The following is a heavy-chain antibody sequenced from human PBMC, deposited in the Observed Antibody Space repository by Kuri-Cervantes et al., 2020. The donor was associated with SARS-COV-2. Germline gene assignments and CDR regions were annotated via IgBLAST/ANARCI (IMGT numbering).Heavy chain of an antibody. D-gene: IGHD6-19*01. J-gene: IGHJ4*02. CDR3: ASSSGWYMAGTDY. V-gene: IGHV3-23*03. Sequence: GGSLRLSCAASGFTFSSYAMSWVRQAPGKGLEWVSVIYSGASSTYYADSEKGRFTISRHNSKNTLYLQMNSLRAEDTAVYYCASSSGWYMAGTDYWGQGTLVTVSS. CDR1: GFTFSSYA. CDR2: IYSGASST.